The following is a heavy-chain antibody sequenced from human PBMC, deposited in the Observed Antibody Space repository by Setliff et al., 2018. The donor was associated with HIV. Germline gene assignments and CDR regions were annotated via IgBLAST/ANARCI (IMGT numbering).Heavy chain of an antibody. V-gene: IGHV4-38-2*01. CDR3: ARMYSGYDWSPAGARTRYFDY. CDR1: GYSISSGYY. D-gene: IGHD5-12*01. CDR2: IYRSGST. Sequence: PSETLSLTCAVSGYSISSGYYWGWIRQPPGKGLEWIGSIYRSGSTYYNPSLKGRVTISVDTSKNQFSLKLSSVTAADTAVYYCARMYSGYDWSPAGARTRYFDYWGQGTLVTVSS. J-gene: IGHJ4*02.